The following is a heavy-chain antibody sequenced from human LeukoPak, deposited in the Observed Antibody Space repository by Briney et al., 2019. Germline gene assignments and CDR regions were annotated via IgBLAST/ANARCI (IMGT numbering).Heavy chain of an antibody. Sequence: SVKVSCKASGGTFSSYAISWVRQAPGQGLEWMGGIIPIFGTANYAQKFQGRVTITADESTSTAYMELSSLRSEDTAVYYCAREHGSGSYYYYFDYWGQGTLVTVSS. CDR1: GGTFSSYA. CDR2: IIPIFGTA. V-gene: IGHV1-69*13. D-gene: IGHD3-10*01. J-gene: IGHJ4*02. CDR3: AREHGSGSYYYYFDY.